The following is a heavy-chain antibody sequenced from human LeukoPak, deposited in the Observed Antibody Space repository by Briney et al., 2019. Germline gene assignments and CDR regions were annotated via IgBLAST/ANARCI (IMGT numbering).Heavy chain of an antibody. CDR2: IYYSGST. Sequence: PSETLSLTCTVSGGSISSSSYYWGWIRQPPGKGLEWIGSIYYSGSTYYNPSLKSRVTISVDTSKNQFSLKLSSVTAADTAVYYCARGVGGYCSSTSCYKVDWFDPWGQGTLVTVSS. D-gene: IGHD2-2*02. J-gene: IGHJ5*02. CDR3: ARGVGGYCSSTSCYKVDWFDP. V-gene: IGHV4-39*01. CDR1: GGSISSSSYY.